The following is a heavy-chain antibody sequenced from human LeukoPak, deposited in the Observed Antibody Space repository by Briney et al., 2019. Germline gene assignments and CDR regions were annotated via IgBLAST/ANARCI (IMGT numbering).Heavy chain of an antibody. V-gene: IGHV4-31*03. D-gene: IGHD1-20*01. J-gene: IGHJ5*02. CDR1: GGSITSGRYY. CDR2: VSYSGST. Sequence: SETLSLTCTLSGGSITSGRYYWTWIRQHPQRGLEWIGYVSYSGSTNYNSSLKSRLTISADTSKNQFYLRLTSVTAADTAVYYCARDPRGDITGTTFDRWGEGTLVTVSS. CDR3: ARDPRGDITGTTFDR.